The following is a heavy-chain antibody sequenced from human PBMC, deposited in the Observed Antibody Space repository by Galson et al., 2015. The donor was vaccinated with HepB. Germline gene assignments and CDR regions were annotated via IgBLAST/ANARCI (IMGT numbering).Heavy chain of an antibody. Sequence: SLRLSCAASGFTFSSYGMHWVRQAPGKGLEWVAVISYDGSNKYYADSVKGRFTISRDNSKNTLYLQMNSLRAEDTAVYYCAKEVGPRMPNDYWGQGTLVTVSS. CDR2: ISYDGSNK. D-gene: IGHD2-2*01. CDR1: GFTFSSYG. J-gene: IGHJ4*02. V-gene: IGHV3-30*18. CDR3: AKEVGPRMPNDY.